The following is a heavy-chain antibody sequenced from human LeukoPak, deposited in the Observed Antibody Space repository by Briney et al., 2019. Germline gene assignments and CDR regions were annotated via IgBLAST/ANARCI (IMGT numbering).Heavy chain of an antibody. Sequence: PSGTLSLTCGVSGGSITSTNWWSWVRQPPGQGLEWIGEVSLSGLTNYNPSLSSRIIMALDTSKNHLSLHLTSVTAADTAVYYCSRENGAFSPFGYWGQGYLVTVLS. J-gene: IGHJ4*02. D-gene: IGHD2-8*01. CDR3: SRENGAFSPFGY. CDR2: VSLSGLT. CDR1: GGSITSTNW. V-gene: IGHV4-4*02.